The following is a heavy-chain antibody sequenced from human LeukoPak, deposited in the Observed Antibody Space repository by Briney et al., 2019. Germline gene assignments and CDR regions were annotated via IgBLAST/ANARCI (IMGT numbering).Heavy chain of an antibody. V-gene: IGHV3-11*01. CDR3: ARGRTIFGAYYYYMDV. Sequence: GGSLRLSCAASGFTFSYYYMSWIRQAPGKGLEWVSYISSSGSTIYYADSVKGRFTISRDNAKNSLYLQMNSLRSEDTAVYYCARGRTIFGAYYYYMDVWGKGTTVTVSS. J-gene: IGHJ6*03. CDR1: GFTFSYYY. CDR2: ISSSGSTI. D-gene: IGHD3-3*01.